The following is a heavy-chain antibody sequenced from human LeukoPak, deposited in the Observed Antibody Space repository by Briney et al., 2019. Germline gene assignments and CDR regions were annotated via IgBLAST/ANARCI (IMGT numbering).Heavy chain of an antibody. Sequence: GASVKVSCKASGYTFTSYGISWVRQPPGQGLEWMGRISAYNGNPNYTQKLQGRVTMTTDTATSTAYMEQMSLRSDDKAVYYCAKDNYEILTGGLYYYYYYYMDVWGKGTTVTVSS. D-gene: IGHD3-9*01. CDR3: AKDNYEILTGGLYYYYYYYMDV. V-gene: IGHV1-18*01. CDR2: ISAYNGNP. J-gene: IGHJ6*03. CDR1: GYTFTSYG.